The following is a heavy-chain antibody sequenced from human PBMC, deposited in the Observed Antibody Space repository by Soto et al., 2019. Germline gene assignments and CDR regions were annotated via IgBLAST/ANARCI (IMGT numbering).Heavy chain of an antibody. CDR2: IYPGDSDT. V-gene: IGHV5-51*01. Sequence: GESLKISCKGSGYSFTSYWIGWVRQMPGKGLEWMGIIYPGDSDTRYSPSFQGQVTISADKSISTAYLQWSSLKASDTAMYYCARGYDFWSGYHYYYGMDVWGQGTTVTVSS. CDR1: GYSFTSYW. J-gene: IGHJ6*02. D-gene: IGHD3-3*01. CDR3: ARGYDFWSGYHYYYGMDV.